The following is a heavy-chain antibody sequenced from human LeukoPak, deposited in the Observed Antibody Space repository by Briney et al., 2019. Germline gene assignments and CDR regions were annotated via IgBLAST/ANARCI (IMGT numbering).Heavy chain of an antibody. J-gene: IGHJ4*02. D-gene: IGHD1-20*01. Sequence: SETLSLTSMVPGGSIGRYYWSWIRHPPGKGLEWIGYIFYTGCTNYNPSLTSRVTISVLTSKHRFSLKLSSVTAADTAVYYCARLVVNWNVAVFDYWGQGTLVTVSS. CDR2: IFYTGCT. CDR1: GGSIGRYY. CDR3: ARLVVNWNVAVFDY. V-gene: IGHV4-59*01.